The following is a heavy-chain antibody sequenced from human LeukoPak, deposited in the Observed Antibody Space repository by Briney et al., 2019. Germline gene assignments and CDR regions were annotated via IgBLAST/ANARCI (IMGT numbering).Heavy chain of an antibody. CDR3: AKSGGYGLIDY. CDR2: IYYSGST. J-gene: IGHJ4*02. V-gene: IGHV4-39*01. Sequence: PSETLSLTCAVSGASISGSGYYWGWIRQPPGKELEWIGNIYYSGSTYYNASLQSRVTISIDTSKNQSSLRLNSVTAADTAMYYCAKSGGYGLIDYWGQGTLVTVSS. CDR1: GASISGSGYY. D-gene: IGHD1-26*01.